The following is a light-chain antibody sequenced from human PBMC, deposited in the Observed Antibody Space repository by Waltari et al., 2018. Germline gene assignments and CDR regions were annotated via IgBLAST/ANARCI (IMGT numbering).Light chain of an antibody. CDR2: AAS. Sequence: DIQITQSPSSLSASVGDRVTITCRASQSLSSYLNWYQQKPGKAPKLLLYAASSLQSGVPSRFSGSGSGTDFTLTISSLQPEDFATYYCQQSYSTLWTFGQGTKVEIK. CDR1: QSLSSY. J-gene: IGKJ1*01. V-gene: IGKV1-39*01. CDR3: QQSYSTLWT.